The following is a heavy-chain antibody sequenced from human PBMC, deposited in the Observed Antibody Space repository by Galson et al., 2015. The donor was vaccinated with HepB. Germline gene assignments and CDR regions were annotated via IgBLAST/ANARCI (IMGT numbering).Heavy chain of an antibody. J-gene: IGHJ6*02. CDR3: ARDDPTYSSSWYGGLRAYYYYYGMDV. D-gene: IGHD6-13*01. CDR1: GSTFTSYY. V-gene: IGHV1-46*01. CDR2: INPSGGST. Sequence: SVTVSCKASGSTFTSYYMHWVRQAPGQGLEWMGIINPSGGSTSYSQKFQGRVTMTRDTSTSTVYMELSSLRSEDTAVYYCARDDPTYSSSWYGGLRAYYYYYGMDVWGQGTTVTVSS.